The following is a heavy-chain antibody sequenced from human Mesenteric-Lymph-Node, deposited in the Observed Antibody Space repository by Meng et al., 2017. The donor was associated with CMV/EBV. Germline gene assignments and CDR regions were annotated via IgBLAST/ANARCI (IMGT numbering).Heavy chain of an antibody. V-gene: IGHV4-59*05. CDR2: IYYSGST. J-gene: IGHJ6*02. CDR1: GFTVSNNY. D-gene: IGHD2-2*01. Sequence: ESLKISCAASGFTVSNNYMSWVRQAPGKGLEWIGSIYYSGSTYYNPSLKSRVTISVDTSKNQFSLKLSSVTAADTAVYYCARGRSPGYCSSTSCYSYYYYGMDVWGQGTTVTVSS. CDR3: ARGRSPGYCSSTSCYSYYYYGMDV.